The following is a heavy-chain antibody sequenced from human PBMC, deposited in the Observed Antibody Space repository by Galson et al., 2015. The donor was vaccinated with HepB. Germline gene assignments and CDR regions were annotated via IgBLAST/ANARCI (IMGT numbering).Heavy chain of an antibody. J-gene: IGHJ6*02. CDR2: INTGNGKR. V-gene: IGHV1-3*04. Sequence: SVKVSCKASGYTFANYGIHWVRQAPGQRLQWMGWINTGNGKRKYSQKFQGRATITSDTSASTAYMELISLRSEDTATYYCAKVMGRSSYDFDYYAMGVWGQGTTVTVSS. CDR3: AKVMGRSSYDFDYYAMGV. D-gene: IGHD2/OR15-2a*01. CDR1: GYTFANYG.